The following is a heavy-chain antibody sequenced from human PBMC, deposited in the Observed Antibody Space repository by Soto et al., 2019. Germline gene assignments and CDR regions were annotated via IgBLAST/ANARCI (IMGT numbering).Heavy chain of an antibody. CDR2: IYYSGST. V-gene: IGHV4-30-4*01. D-gene: IGHD6-25*01. Sequence: SETLSLTCTVSGGSISGGDYYWSWIRQPPGKGLEWIGYIYYSGSTYYNPSLKSRVTISVDTSKNQFSLKLSSVTAADTAVYYCAREFPGQRLPLPRVWGQGSLVTVSS. J-gene: IGHJ4*02. CDR1: GGSISGGDYY. CDR3: AREFPGQRLPLPRV.